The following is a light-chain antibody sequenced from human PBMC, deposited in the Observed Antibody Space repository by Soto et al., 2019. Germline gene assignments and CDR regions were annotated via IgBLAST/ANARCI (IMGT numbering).Light chain of an antibody. J-gene: IGKJ1*01. CDR1: QSISSW. CDR3: QQYNSYWT. CDR2: KAS. Sequence: DIQMTQSPSTLSASVGDRVTITCRASQSISSWLAWYQQKPGKAPKILIYKASSLESGVPSSFSGSGSGTEFTLTISSLQSDDFATYYCQQYNSYWTFGQGTKVEIK. V-gene: IGKV1-5*03.